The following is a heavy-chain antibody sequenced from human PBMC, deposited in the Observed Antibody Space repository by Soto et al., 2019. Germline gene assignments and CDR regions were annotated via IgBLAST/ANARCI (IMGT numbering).Heavy chain of an antibody. CDR2: ITGTGGNT. V-gene: IGHV3-23*01. CDR3: ARIRGYWYGLDV. CDR1: GFTLSTYG. J-gene: IGHJ6*02. Sequence: GGSLRLSCAGSGFTLSTYGMTWVRQAPGKGLEWVSAITGTGGNTYYVDSVKGRFTSSRDNSKNMLYLQMNSVRVEDTAVYYCARIRGYWYGLDVWGQGTTVTVSS.